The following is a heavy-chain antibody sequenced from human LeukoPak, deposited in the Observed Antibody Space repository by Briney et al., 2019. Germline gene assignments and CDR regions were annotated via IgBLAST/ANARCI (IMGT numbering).Heavy chain of an antibody. CDR3: ARGGSYSSSCPYNWFDP. CDR2: INPNSGGT. J-gene: IGHJ5*02. Sequence: ASVTVSCKASGYTFTGYYMHWVRQAPGQGLEWMGWINPNSGGTNYAQTFQGRVTMTRDTSISTAYMELSRLRSDDTAVYYCARGGSYSSSCPYNWFDPWGQGTLVTVSS. V-gene: IGHV1-2*02. D-gene: IGHD6-13*01. CDR1: GYTFTGYY.